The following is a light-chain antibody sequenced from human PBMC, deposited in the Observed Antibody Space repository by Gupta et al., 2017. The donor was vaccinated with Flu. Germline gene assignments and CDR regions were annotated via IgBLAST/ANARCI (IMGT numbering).Light chain of an antibody. CDR2: GKN. Sequence: SSELTQDPAVSVALGQTGRITCQGDSVSSYYASWYQQKPRQAPLLVIYGKNNRPSGIPDRFSGSSSGNTASLTITGAQAEDEADYYCGARDSSGHRWMFGGGTKLTVL. V-gene: IGLV3-19*01. CDR1: SVSSYY. J-gene: IGLJ3*02. CDR3: GARDSSGHRWM.